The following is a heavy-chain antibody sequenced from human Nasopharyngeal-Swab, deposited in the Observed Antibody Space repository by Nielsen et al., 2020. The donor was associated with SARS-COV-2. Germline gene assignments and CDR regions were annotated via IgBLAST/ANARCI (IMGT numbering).Heavy chain of an antibody. J-gene: IGHJ5*02. Sequence: GESLKISCMASGYSFVNHWIGWVRQKPGKGLEWMGMVYPGNSEIAYSPSFQGQVTISADKSINTAYLRWSSLRASDTAIYFCARRAARDGYNYEVDPWGQGTLVTVSS. CDR3: ARRAARDGYNYEVDP. V-gene: IGHV5-51*01. D-gene: IGHD5-24*01. CDR1: GYSFVNHW. CDR2: VYPGNSEI.